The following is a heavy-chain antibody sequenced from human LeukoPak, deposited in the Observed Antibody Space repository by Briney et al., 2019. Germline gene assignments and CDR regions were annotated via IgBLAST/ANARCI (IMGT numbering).Heavy chain of an antibody. V-gene: IGHV3-30-3*01. CDR1: GFTFNSYA. CDR2: ISYDGNNK. D-gene: IGHD2-2*01. J-gene: IGHJ4*02. Sequence: PGRSLRLSCAASGFTFNSYAMHWVRQAPGKGLEWVAIISYDGNNKYYADSVKGRFTISRDNSKNTLYLQMSSLRPEDTAVYYCARDRSVVPTAVWYYFDHWGQGTLVTVSS. CDR3: ARDRSVVPTAVWYYFDH.